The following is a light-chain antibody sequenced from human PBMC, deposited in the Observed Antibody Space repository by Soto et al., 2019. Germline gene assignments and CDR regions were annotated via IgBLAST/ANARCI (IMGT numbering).Light chain of an antibody. J-gene: IGLJ3*02. CDR2: DVS. V-gene: IGLV2-8*01. Sequence: QSALTQSPSASGSPGQSVTISCTGTSSDIGGYNSVSWYQQHPGKAPKVMIYDVSKRPSGVPDRFSGSKSGNTASLTVSALQAEDEADYYCATWDDRLNDWVFGGGTKLTVL. CDR3: ATWDDRLNDWV. CDR1: SSDIGGYNS.